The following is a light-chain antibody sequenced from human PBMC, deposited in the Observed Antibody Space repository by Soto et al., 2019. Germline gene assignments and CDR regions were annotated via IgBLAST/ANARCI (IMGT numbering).Light chain of an antibody. J-gene: IGKJ1*01. CDR1: QVISSW. CDR3: QPANSFPRP. V-gene: IGKV1D-12*01. CDR2: AAS. Sequence: DIQMTQSPSSVSASVGDRVTITCRASQVISSWLAWYQQKPGKAPKLLIYAASSLQTGVPSRFSGSGSGTDFTLTISSLQPEDFAPYYCQPANSFPRPFGQGTKVEIK.